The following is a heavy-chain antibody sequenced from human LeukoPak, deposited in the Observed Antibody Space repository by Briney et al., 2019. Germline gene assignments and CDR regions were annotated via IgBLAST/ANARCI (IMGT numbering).Heavy chain of an antibody. V-gene: IGHV3-48*03. Sequence: GGSLRLSCAASGFTFSSYDMNWVRQAPGKGLEWVSYISTISSTKYYADSVKGRFTISRDNAKNSLYLQMNSLRAEDTAVYYCARSSGWYGWGQGTLVTVSS. CDR3: ARSSGWYG. CDR1: GFTFSSYD. J-gene: IGHJ4*02. CDR2: ISTISSTK. D-gene: IGHD6-19*01.